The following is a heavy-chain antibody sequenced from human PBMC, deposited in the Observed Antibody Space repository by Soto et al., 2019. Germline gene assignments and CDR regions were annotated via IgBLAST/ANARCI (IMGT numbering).Heavy chain of an antibody. CDR3: ASGCSGGSCYFAFDI. CDR2: ISAYNGNT. V-gene: IGHV1-18*01. Sequence: ASVKVSCKASGYTFTSYGISWVRQAPGQGLEWMGWISAYNGNTNYAQKLQGRVTMTTDTSTSTAYMELRSLRSDDTAVYYCASGCSGGSCYFAFDIWGQGTMVPVSS. CDR1: GYTFTSYG. J-gene: IGHJ3*02. D-gene: IGHD2-15*01.